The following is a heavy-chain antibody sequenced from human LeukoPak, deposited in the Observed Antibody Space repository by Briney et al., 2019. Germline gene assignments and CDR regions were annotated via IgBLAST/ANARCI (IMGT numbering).Heavy chain of an antibody. CDR1: GYSFTSYW. V-gene: IGHV5-51*01. J-gene: IGHJ3*02. Sequence: GESLKISCKCSGYSFTSYWIGWVRQMPGKGLEWMGIIYPGDSDTRYSPSFQGQVTISADKSISTAYLQWSSLKASDTAMYYCGRQAGSYSHDAFDIWAQGTMVTVSS. CDR3: GRQAGSYSHDAFDI. D-gene: IGHD1-26*01. CDR2: IYPGDSDT.